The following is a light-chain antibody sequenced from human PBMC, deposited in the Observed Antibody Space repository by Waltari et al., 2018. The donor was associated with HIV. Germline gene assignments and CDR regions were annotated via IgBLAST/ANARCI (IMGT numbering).Light chain of an antibody. CDR3: QQYGSSPIT. V-gene: IGKV3-20*01. J-gene: IGKJ4*01. CDR2: GAI. Sequence: VLTQSPDTLSLSPGERATFSCRASQSVSSSYLAWYQQKPGQAPRLLMYGAINRAAGTPDRFSGSGSGSGTDFTLTISRLEPEDFAVYHCQQYGSSPITFGSGTKVEVK. CDR1: QSVSSSY.